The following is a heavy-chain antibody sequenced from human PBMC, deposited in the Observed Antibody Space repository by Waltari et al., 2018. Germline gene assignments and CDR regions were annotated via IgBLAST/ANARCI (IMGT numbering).Heavy chain of an antibody. J-gene: IGHJ3*02. V-gene: IGHV1-69*13. CDR3: ARARVVPAASLAFDI. CDR2: IIPIFGTA. CDR1: GCTFSSYA. Sequence: QVQLGHAGAEVKKPGSSVKGSCKASGCTFSSYAISGCRQAPGQGLEWMGRIIPIFGTANYAQKFQGRVTITADKSTSTAYMELSSLRSEDTAVYYCARARVVPAASLAFDIWGQGTMVTVSS. D-gene: IGHD2-2*01.